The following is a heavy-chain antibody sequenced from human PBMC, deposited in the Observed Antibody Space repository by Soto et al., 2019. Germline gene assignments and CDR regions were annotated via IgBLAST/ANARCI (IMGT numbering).Heavy chain of an antibody. D-gene: IGHD3-3*01. CDR3: AHAKNTFGEPIAPDY. Sequence: QITLKESGPMLVKPTQTLTLTCTFSGFSLGTPGVGVAWIRQPTGKALEWLAVIYWGGYKGYNSSLKSRLTITEGTSEDQVVLSMTTMDPADTGTYYCAHAKNTFGEPIAPDYWGQGTQVTVSS. CDR2: IYWGGYK. CDR1: GFSLGTPGVG. V-gene: IGHV2-5*02. J-gene: IGHJ4*02.